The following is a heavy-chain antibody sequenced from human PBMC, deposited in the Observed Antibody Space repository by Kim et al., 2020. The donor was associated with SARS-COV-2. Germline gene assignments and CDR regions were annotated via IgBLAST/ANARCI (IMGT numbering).Heavy chain of an antibody. CDR3: SSAGSSGWYYFDY. J-gene: IGHJ4*02. D-gene: IGHD6-19*01. V-gene: IGHV3-23*01. Sequence: DSVKGRSPPTRDHSKNTLYLQMNSLRAEDTDVYYCSSAGSSGWYYFDYWGQGTLVTVSS.